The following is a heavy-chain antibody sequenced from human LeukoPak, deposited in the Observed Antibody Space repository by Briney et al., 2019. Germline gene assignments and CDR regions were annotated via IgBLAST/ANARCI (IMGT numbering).Heavy chain of an antibody. V-gene: IGHV3-21*04. D-gene: IGHD2-21*02. CDR3: ARDLDPYCGGDCYSP. J-gene: IGHJ5*02. Sequence: GGSLRLSCAASGFTFSSYWMSWVRQAPGKGLEWVSSISSSSSYIYYADSVKGRFTISRDNSKNTLYLQMNSLRAEDTAVYYCARDLDPYCGGDCYSPWGQGTLVTVSS. CDR1: GFTFSSYW. CDR2: ISSSSSYI.